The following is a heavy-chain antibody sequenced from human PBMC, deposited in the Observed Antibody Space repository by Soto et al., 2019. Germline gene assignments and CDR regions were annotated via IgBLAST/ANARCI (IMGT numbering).Heavy chain of an antibody. V-gene: IGHV4-59*01. CDR2: IYYRGST. J-gene: IGHJ4*02. CDR1: GLSLIRYY. CDR3: ARASGLEMATIIDPFDY. Sequence: ETLSLTCSHSGLSLIRYYWNSLRPPPGKGLEWFGYIYYRGSTNYNPALKGRVTMSVDTSKYQFSLKLSSVTAADTAVYYCARASGLEMATIIDPFDYWGQGILVTVSS. D-gene: IGHD5-12*01.